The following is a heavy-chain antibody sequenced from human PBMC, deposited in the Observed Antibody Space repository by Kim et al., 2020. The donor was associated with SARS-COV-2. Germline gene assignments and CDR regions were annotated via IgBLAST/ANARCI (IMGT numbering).Heavy chain of an antibody. CDR1: GFTFSNAW. J-gene: IGHJ4*02. Sequence: GGSLRLSCAASGFTFSNAWMSWVRQAPGKGPEWVGRIKSKTDGGTADYAAPVQGRFIISRDDSKNTLYLQMNSPKTEDTAVYYCTTYSSGWCWGQGTLVTVSS. D-gene: IGHD6-19*01. V-gene: IGHV3-15*01. CDR3: TTYSSGWC. CDR2: IKSKTDGGTA.